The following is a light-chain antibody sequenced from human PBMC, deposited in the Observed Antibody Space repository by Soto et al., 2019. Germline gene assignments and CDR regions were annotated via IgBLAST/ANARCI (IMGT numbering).Light chain of an antibody. CDR2: AAS. J-gene: IGKJ3*01. CDR1: QDIRNH. CDR3: LQDHNYLT. V-gene: IGKV1-6*01. Sequence: IWMTQSPSLLSASTGDRVTITCRASQDIRNHLAWYQQEPGKAPKLMIYAASTLQSGVPSRFSGSGFGTDFTLSITTLQPEDFATYYCLQDHNYLTFGPGTKVDIK.